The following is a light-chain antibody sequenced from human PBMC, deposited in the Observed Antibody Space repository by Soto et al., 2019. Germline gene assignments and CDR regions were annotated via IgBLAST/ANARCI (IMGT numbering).Light chain of an antibody. V-gene: IGLV2-14*01. CDR3: SSYTVPRVTLDV. CDR1: SSDIGSHNY. Sequence: QSAPTQPASVSGSPGQSITISCTGTSSDIGSHNYVSWYQQHPGKAPKVMIYEVSNRPSGVSNRFSGSKSGNTASLTISGLQDEDAADYYCSSYTVPRVTLDVFGTGTKVTVL. J-gene: IGLJ1*01. CDR2: EVS.